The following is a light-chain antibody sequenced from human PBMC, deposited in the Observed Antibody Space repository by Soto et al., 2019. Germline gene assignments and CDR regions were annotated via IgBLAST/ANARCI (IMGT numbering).Light chain of an antibody. CDR3: MQGLQTPWT. J-gene: IGKJ1*01. CDR1: QSLRHSNGYTY. V-gene: IGKV2-28*01. Sequence: DIVMTQSPLSLPVTPGEPASISCRSSQSLRHSNGYTYLDWYLQKAGQSPQLLIYLGSNRASGVPERFSGSGSGTDFTLKISRVEAEDVGVYYCMQGLQTPWTFGQGTKVEIK. CDR2: LGS.